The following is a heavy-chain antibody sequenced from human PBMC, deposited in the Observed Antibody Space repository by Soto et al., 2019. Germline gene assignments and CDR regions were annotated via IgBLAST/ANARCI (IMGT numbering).Heavy chain of an antibody. D-gene: IGHD6-19*01. Sequence: KASETLSLTCAVSGGSISSGGYSWSWIRQPPGKGLEWIGYIYHSGSTYYNPSLKSRVTISVDRSKNQFSLKLSSVTAADTAVYYCAREDSSLSLGAFDIWGQGTMVTVSS. V-gene: IGHV4-30-2*01. CDR1: GGSISSGGYS. J-gene: IGHJ3*02. CDR3: AREDSSLSLGAFDI. CDR2: IYHSGST.